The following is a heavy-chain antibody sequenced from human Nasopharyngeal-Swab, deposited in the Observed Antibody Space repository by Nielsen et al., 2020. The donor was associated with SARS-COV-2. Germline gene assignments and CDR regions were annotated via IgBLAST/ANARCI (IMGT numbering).Heavy chain of an antibody. V-gene: IGHV4-4*02. CDR3: ASQIAARFDY. Sequence: WIRQPPGKGLEWIGEINHSGSTNYNPSLKSRVTISVDKSKNQFSLKLSSVTAADTAAYYCASQIAARFDYWGQGTLVTVSS. CDR2: INHSGST. D-gene: IGHD6-6*01. J-gene: IGHJ4*02.